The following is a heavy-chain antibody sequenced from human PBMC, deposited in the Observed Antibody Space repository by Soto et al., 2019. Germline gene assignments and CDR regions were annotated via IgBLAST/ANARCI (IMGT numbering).Heavy chain of an antibody. CDR2: IGRNAYGGTT. Sequence: PGGSLRLSCTTSGFTFGDYALSWVRQAPGKGLEWVGFIGRNAYGGTTDYAASVKGRFTISRDDSKSIAYLQMNSLRTEDTALYYCTIASSLDFDFWGQGTLVTVSS. J-gene: IGHJ4*02. V-gene: IGHV3-49*04. CDR1: GFTFGDYA. CDR3: TIASSLDFDF. D-gene: IGHD3-16*01.